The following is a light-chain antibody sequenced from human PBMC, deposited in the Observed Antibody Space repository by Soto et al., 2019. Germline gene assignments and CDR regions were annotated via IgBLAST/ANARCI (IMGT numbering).Light chain of an antibody. CDR3: SSYTSISTYV. V-gene: IGLV2-14*03. CDR1: SSDVGGYNY. CDR2: DVS. J-gene: IGLJ1*01. Sequence: QSVLTQSASVSGSPGQSITISCTGTSSDVGGYNYVSWYQQHPGKAPKLMIYDVSNRPSGVSNRFSGSKSGNTASLTISGLQAEDEADYYCSSYTSISTYVFGTGTNVTVL.